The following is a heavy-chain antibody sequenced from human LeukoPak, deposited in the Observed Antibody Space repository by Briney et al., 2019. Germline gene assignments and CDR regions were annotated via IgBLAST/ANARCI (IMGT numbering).Heavy chain of an antibody. CDR2: INSDGSNT. Sequence: TGGSLRLSCAASGFAFSSHWMHWVRQVPGKGLVWVSSINSDGSNTIYADSVEGRFTISRDNAKNTLYLQMNSLRAEDTAVYYCTRDLMDYDYGDKGGNYWGQGTLVTVSS. V-gene: IGHV3-74*01. D-gene: IGHD4-23*01. CDR1: GFAFSSHW. J-gene: IGHJ4*02. CDR3: TRDLMDYDYGDKGGNY.